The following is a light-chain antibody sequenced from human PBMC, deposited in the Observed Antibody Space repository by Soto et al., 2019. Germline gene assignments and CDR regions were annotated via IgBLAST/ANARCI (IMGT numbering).Light chain of an antibody. J-gene: IGKJ4*01. CDR3: QQRSDWPST. CDR1: QSVGTY. Sequence: EIVLTQSPATLSLSPGERATLSCRASQSVGTYFAWYQQKPGQAPRLLIYDSSNRATGIPARFSGSGSGTDFTLTISSLEPEWFAVYYCQQRSDWPSTFGGGTKVEIK. CDR2: DSS. V-gene: IGKV3-11*01.